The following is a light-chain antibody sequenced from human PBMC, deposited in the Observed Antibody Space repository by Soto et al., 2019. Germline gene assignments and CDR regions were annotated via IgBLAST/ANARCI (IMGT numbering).Light chain of an antibody. Sequence: EIVLTQSPATLSLSPGERATLSCRASQSVSSLLAWYQQKSGQPPRLLISDASNRATGVPARFCGSGSGTDFTLIISSLEPEDFAVYYCQQRSNWPLSFGGGTKVEI. V-gene: IGKV3-11*01. CDR1: QSVSSL. CDR2: DAS. J-gene: IGKJ4*01. CDR3: QQRSNWPLS.